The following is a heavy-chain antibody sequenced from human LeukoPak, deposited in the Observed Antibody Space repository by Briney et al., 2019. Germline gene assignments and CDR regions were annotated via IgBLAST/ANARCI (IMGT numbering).Heavy chain of an antibody. Sequence: SETLSLTCAVYGGSFSDYFWSWIRQPPGKGLEWIGEISHSGSTTYNPSHRSRVTISGDTSKKQFSLKLSSVTAADTAVYYCVTYYYGGSAPKRNYWGQGILVTVSS. V-gene: IGHV4-34*01. D-gene: IGHD3-22*01. CDR1: GGSFSDYF. J-gene: IGHJ4*02. CDR2: ISHSGST. CDR3: VTYYYGGSAPKRNY.